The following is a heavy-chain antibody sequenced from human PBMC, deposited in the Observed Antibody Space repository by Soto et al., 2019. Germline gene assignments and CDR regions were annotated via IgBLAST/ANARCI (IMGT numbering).Heavy chain of an antibody. CDR2: INPSGGYT. D-gene: IGHD4-17*01. CDR1: GYTFTSYY. V-gene: IGHV1-46*01. J-gene: IGHJ5*02. Sequence: ASVKVSCKASGYTFTSYYRNWVRQAPGQGLEWLGIINPSGGYTTYAQRFLGRVTMTSDTSTSTAYMELSSLRSEDTAVYFCARGVKYGAYSRWFAPWGQGTLVTVSS. CDR3: ARGVKYGAYSRWFAP.